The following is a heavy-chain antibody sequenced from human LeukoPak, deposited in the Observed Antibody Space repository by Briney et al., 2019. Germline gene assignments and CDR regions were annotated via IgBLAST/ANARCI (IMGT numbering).Heavy chain of an antibody. CDR2: IWYDGSNK. CDR1: GFTFSSYG. D-gene: IGHD4-17*01. Sequence: PGRSLRLSCAASGFTFSSYGMHWVRQAPGKGLEWVAVIWYDGSNKYYADSVKGRFTISRDSSKNTLYLQMNSLRAEDTAVYYCATGDYAPGYWGQGTLVTVSS. J-gene: IGHJ4*02. CDR3: ATGDYAPGY. V-gene: IGHV3-33*01.